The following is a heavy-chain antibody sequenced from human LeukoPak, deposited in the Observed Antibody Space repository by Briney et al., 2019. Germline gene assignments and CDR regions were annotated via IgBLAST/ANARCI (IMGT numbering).Heavy chain of an antibody. CDR2: ISAYNGNT. Sequence: ASGSVSCKASGCTFTSYGISGVLRAPGQGLEGMGWISAYNGNTNYAQKLQGRVTMTTDTSTSTAYMELRSLRSDDTAVYYCARVYYDFWTYYYGMDVWGQGTTVTVSS. V-gene: IGHV1-18*01. CDR3: ARVYYDFWTYYYGMDV. J-gene: IGHJ6*02. D-gene: IGHD3-3*01. CDR1: GCTFTSYG.